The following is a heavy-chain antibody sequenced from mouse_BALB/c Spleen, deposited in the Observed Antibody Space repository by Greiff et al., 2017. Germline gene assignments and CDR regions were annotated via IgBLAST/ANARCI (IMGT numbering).Heavy chain of an antibody. CDR2: INPSTGYT. CDR1: GYTFTSYW. V-gene: IGHV1-7*01. D-gene: IGHD1-1*01. J-gene: IGHJ3*01. CDR3: ARDYGSPFAY. Sequence: QVQLQQSGAELAKPGASVKMSCKASGYTFTSYWMHWVKQRPGQGLEWIGYINPSTGYTEYNQKFKDKATLTADKSSSTAYMQRSSLTSEDSAVYYCARDYGSPFAYWGQGTLVTVSA.